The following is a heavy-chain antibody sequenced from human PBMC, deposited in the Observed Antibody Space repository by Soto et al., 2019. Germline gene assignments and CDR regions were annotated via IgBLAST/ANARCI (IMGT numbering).Heavy chain of an antibody. V-gene: IGHV3-23*01. CDR2: ISGSGGST. Sequence: PGGSLRLSCAASGFTFSSYAVSWVRQAPGKGLGWVSAISGSGGSTYYADSVKGRFTISRDNSKNTLYLQMNSLRAEDTAVYYCAKVHIAVAGKYFDYWGQGTLVTVSS. CDR3: AKVHIAVAGKYFDY. D-gene: IGHD6-19*01. CDR1: GFTFSSYA. J-gene: IGHJ4*02.